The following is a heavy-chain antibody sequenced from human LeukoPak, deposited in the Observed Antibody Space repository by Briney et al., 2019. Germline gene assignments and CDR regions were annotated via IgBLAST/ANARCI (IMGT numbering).Heavy chain of an antibody. CDR3: ARDTYYYGSGSLSFDY. D-gene: IGHD3-10*01. CDR2: ISSSGST. Sequence: TLSLTCTVSGDSISSGDYYWSWIRQPAGKGLEWIGRISSSGSTNYNPSLKSRVTMSVDTSKNQFSLKLSSVTAADTAVYYCARDTYYYGSGSLSFDYWGQGTLVTVSS. V-gene: IGHV4-61*02. CDR1: GDSISSGDYY. J-gene: IGHJ4*02.